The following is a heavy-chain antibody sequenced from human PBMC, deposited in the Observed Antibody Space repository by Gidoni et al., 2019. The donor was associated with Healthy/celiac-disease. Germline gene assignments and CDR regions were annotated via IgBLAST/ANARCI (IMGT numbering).Heavy chain of an antibody. CDR3: ARDYYDSSGYYIDY. CDR1: GGSFSGYY. J-gene: IGHJ4*02. V-gene: IGHV4-34*01. D-gene: IGHD3-22*01. CDR2: INHSGST. Sequence: QVQLQQWGAGLLKPSETLSLTCAVYGGSFSGYYWSWIRQPPGKGLEWIGEINHSGSTNYNPSLKSRVTISVDTSKNQFSLKLSSVTAADTAVYYCARDYYDSSGYYIDYWGQGTLVTVSS.